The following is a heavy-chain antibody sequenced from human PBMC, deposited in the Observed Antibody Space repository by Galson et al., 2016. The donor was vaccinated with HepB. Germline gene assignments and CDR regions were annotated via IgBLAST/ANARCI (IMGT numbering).Heavy chain of an antibody. CDR3: AKDVRGGATDTYCTNGVCPH. J-gene: IGHJ4*02. Sequence: SLRLSCAASRFNFGFYAMSWVRQAPGKGLEWVSGTTGSGSRTFYADSVKGRFTISRDNSKNTLYLQMNSLRVEDTAAYYCAKDVRGGATDTYCTNGVCPHWGQGTLVTVSS. CDR1: RFNFGFYA. D-gene: IGHD2-8*01. CDR2: TTGSGSRT. V-gene: IGHV3-23*01.